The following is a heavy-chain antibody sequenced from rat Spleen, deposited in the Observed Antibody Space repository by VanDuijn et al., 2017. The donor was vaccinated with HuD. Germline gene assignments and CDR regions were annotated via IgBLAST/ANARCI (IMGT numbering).Heavy chain of an antibody. CDR3: TSHGVYYNGDYVMDA. Sequence: EVQLVDSGGGSVRSGRSMKLSCAASGFTFSNYYMAWVRPTPTKSLEWVSSLSTSRVTTKQSDSMKVRFTLPRDTATNTLYLQVDSLRSEDTATYFCTSHGVYYNGDYVMDAWGQGASVTVSS. CDR1: GFTFSNYY. V-gene: IGHV5-25*01. D-gene: IGHD1-12*01. CDR2: LSTSRVTT. J-gene: IGHJ4*01.